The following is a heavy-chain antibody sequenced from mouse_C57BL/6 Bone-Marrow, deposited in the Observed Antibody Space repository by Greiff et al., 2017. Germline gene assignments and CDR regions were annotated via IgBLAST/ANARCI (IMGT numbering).Heavy chain of an antibody. CDR1: GYSFTGYY. D-gene: IGHD2-4*01. V-gene: IGHV1-42*01. J-gene: IGHJ4*01. CDR3: ARTGYDYDVEDYYAMDY. Sequence: VQLQQSGPELVKPGASVKISCKASGYSFTGYYMNWVKQSPEKSLEWIGEINPSTGGTTYNQKFKAKATLTVDKSSSTAYMQLKSLTSEDSAVYYCARTGYDYDVEDYYAMDYWGQGTSVTVSS. CDR2: INPSTGGT.